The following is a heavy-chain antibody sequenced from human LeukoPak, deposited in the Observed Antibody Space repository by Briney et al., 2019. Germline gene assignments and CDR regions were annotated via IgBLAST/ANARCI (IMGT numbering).Heavy chain of an antibody. CDR2: INSDGSSA. CDR3: IRVMRSGWTDGFDI. D-gene: IGHD6-19*01. CDR1: GFSFRTYD. J-gene: IGHJ3*02. Sequence: GGSLRLSYAASGFSFRTYDMSWVRQAPGKGLVWVSRINSDGSSATYADSVKGRFTIPRDNAKNTLYLQMNSLRAEDTAVYYCIRVMRSGWTDGFDIWGQGTMVTVSS. V-gene: IGHV3-74*01.